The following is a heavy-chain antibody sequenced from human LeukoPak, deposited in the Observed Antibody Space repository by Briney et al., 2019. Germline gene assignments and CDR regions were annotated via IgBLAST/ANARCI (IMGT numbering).Heavy chain of an antibody. CDR1: GFPFSSYS. Sequence: PGGTLRLSCAASGFPFSSYSMNWVRQAPGKGLEWVSSISSSSSYIYYADSVKGRFTISRDNAKNSLYLQMNSLRAEDTAVYYCARVTTVTTDVYYYGMDVWGQGTTVTVSS. V-gene: IGHV3-21*01. CDR3: ARVTTVTTDVYYYGMDV. D-gene: IGHD4-17*01. J-gene: IGHJ6*02. CDR2: ISSSSSYI.